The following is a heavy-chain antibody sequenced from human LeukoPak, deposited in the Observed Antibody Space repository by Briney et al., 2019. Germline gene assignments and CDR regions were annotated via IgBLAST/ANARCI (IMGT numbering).Heavy chain of an antibody. J-gene: IGHJ5*02. CDR3: ARDRSGEFDP. CDR2: IYYSGNT. CDR1: GGSISSSSYY. Sequence: SETLSLTCTVSGGSISSSSYYWGWIRQPPGKGLEWIGSIYYSGNTYYNASLESRVTISVDTSKNQFSLKVTSVTAADTAVYYCARDRSGEFDPWGQGTLVTVSS. V-gene: IGHV4-39*02. D-gene: IGHD3-3*01.